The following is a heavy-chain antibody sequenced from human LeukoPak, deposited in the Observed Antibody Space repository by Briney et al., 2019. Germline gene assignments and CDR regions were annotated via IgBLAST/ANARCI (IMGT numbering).Heavy chain of an antibody. D-gene: IGHD4-17*01. Sequence: SETLSLTCAVYGGSFSGYYWSWIRQPPGKGLEWIGEINHSGSTNYNPSLKSRVTTSVDTSKNQFSLKLSSVTAADTAVYYCARGNYGDYGHDAFDIWGQGTMVTVSS. V-gene: IGHV4-34*01. CDR2: INHSGST. J-gene: IGHJ3*02. CDR3: ARGNYGDYGHDAFDI. CDR1: GGSFSGYY.